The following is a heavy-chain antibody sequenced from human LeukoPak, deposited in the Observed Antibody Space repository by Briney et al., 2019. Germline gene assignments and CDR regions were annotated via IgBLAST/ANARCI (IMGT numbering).Heavy chain of an antibody. CDR2: MSSCSRTI. CDR3: AIFGLGSGSRDY. Sequence: GGSLRRSCAASGFIVSTSNMNWVRQAPGKGLEWVSFMSSCSRTIYYADSVKGRVSISRDNAKNSLYLQMNSLRDEDTAIYYCAIFGLGSGSRDYWGQGTLVTVSS. J-gene: IGHJ4*02. V-gene: IGHV3-48*02. D-gene: IGHD3-10*01. CDR1: GFIVSTSN.